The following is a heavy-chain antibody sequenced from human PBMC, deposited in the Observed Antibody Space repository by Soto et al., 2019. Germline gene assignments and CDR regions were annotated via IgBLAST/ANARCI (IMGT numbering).Heavy chain of an antibody. CDR2: ISSSSSYI. Sequence: EVQLLESGGGLVQPGGSLRLSCAASGFTFSSYSMNWVRQAPGKGLEWVSSISSSSSYIYYADSVKGRFTISRDNAKNSLYLQMNSLRAEDTAVYYCARISGSYLLADFDYWGQGTLVTVSS. CDR3: ARISGSYLLADFDY. J-gene: IGHJ4*02. D-gene: IGHD1-26*01. V-gene: IGHV3-21*01. CDR1: GFTFSSYS.